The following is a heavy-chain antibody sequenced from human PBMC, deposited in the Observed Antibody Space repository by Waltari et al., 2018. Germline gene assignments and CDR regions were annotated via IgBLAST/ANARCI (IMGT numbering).Heavy chain of an antibody. CDR1: GGSISSYY. V-gene: IGHV4-59*01. CDR2: IHYSGST. CDR3: ARLTPPGAVAGRFDY. Sequence: QVQLQESGPGLVKPSETLSLTCTVSGGSISSYYWSWIRQPPGKGLEWIGYIHYSGSTNYNPSLKVRVTISVDTSKNQFSLKLSSVTAADTAVYYCARLTPPGAVAGRFDYWGQGTLVTVSS. J-gene: IGHJ4*02. D-gene: IGHD6-19*01.